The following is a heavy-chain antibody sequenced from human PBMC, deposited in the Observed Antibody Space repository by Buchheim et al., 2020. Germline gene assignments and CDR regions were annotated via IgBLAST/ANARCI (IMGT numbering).Heavy chain of an antibody. CDR1: GGSVSSGTYY. V-gene: IGHV4-61*02. CDR3: ASGDPQNCSGGSCYSLPNDY. CDR2: IYSSGST. J-gene: IGHJ4*02. D-gene: IGHD2-15*01. Sequence: QVQLQESGPGLVKPSQTLSLTCTVSGGSVSSGTYYWSWIRQPAGKGLEWIGRIYSSGSTDYNPSLKSRVPISVDTSKNQFSLKLSSVTAADTAVYYCASGDPQNCSGGSCYSLPNDYWGQGTL.